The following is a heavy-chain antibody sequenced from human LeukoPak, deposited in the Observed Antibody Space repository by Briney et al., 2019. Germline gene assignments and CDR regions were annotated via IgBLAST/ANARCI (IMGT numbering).Heavy chain of an antibody. CDR3: ARDRNWNYEY. V-gene: IGHV4-4*08. CDR2: IYTSGST. J-gene: IGHJ4*02. CDR1: GGSISSYY. D-gene: IGHD1-7*01. Sequence: SETLSLTCTVSGGSISSYYWSWIRQPPGKGLEWIGYIYTSGSTNYNPSLKSRVTISVDTSKNQFSLKLSSVTAADTAVYYCARDRNWNYEYWGQGTLVTVSS.